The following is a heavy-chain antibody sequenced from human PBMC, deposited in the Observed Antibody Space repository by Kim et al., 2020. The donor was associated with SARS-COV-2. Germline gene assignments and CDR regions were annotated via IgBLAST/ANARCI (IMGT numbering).Heavy chain of an antibody. D-gene: IGHD1-26*01. CDR1: GDSVSSNSAA. CDR3: ARRTKNSGLHAGMDV. V-gene: IGHV6-1*01. J-gene: IGHJ6*02. Sequence: SQTLSLTCAISGDSVSSNSAAWNWIRQSPSRGLEWLGRTYYRSKWSNDYAISVKSRITINPDTSKNQFSRQLNSVTPEDTAVYYCARRTKNSGLHAGMDVWGQGPTVTVS. CDR2: TYYRSKWSN.